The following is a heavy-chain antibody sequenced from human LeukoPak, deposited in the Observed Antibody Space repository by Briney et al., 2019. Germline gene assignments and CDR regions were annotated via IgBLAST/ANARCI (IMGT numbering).Heavy chain of an antibody. J-gene: IGHJ4*02. CDR3: ARDRLPAYYFDY. V-gene: IGHV3-30*04. Sequence: PGRSLRLSCAASGFTFSSYAMHWVRQAPGKGLEWVAVISYDGSNKYYADSVKGRFTISRDNSKNSLYLQMNSLRAEDTAVYYCARDRLPAYYFDYWGQGTLVTVSS. D-gene: IGHD2-2*01. CDR1: GFTFSSYA. CDR2: ISYDGSNK.